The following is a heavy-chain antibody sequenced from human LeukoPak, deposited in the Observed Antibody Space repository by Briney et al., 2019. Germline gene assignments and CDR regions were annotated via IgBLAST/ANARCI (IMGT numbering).Heavy chain of an antibody. CDR1: GFTFSSYS. D-gene: IGHD6-19*01. CDR2: ISSSSSYI. Sequence: GGSLRLSCAAPGFTFSSYSMNWVRQAPGKGLEWVSSISSSSSYIYYADSVKGRFTISRDNAKNSLYPQMNSLRAEDTAVYYCAKDSGWYYMDVWGKGTTVTVSS. V-gene: IGHV3-21*01. J-gene: IGHJ6*03. CDR3: AKDSGWYYMDV.